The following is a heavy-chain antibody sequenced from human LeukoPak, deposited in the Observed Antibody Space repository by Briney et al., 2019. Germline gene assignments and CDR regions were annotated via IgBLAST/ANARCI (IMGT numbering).Heavy chain of an antibody. V-gene: IGHV1-69*05. CDR1: GGTFSSCA. J-gene: IGHJ5*02. Sequence: SVKVSCKASGGTFSSCAISWVRQAPGQGLEWMGGIIPIFGTANYAQKFQGRVTITTDESTSTAYMELSSLRSEDTAVYYCARGIAAAGQNWFDPWGQGTLVTVSS. D-gene: IGHD6-13*01. CDR2: IIPIFGTA. CDR3: ARGIAAAGQNWFDP.